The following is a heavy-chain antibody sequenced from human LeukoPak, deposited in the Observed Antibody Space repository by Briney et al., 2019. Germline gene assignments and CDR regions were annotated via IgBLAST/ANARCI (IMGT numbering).Heavy chain of an antibody. CDR3: ARGPDYYDSSGYPHDAFDI. J-gene: IGHJ3*02. V-gene: IGHV4-61*01. D-gene: IGHD3-22*01. CDR2: VYYSGST. CDR1: GGSVSSDSYY. Sequence: SETLSLTCTVSGGSVSSDSYYWSWIRQPPGKGLEWIGYVYYSGSTNYNPSLKSRVTISVGTSKNQFSLKLSSVTAADTAVYYCARGPDYYDSSGYPHDAFDIWGQGTMVTVSS.